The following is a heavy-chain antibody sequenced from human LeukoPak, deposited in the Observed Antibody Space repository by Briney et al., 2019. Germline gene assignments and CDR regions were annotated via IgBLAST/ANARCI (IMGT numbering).Heavy chain of an antibody. Sequence: GGSLRLSCVASGFTFSNYWMHWVRQAPEKGLMWVSKINSDGSGPDYADSVKGRFTISRDNAKNTLYLQMNGPRAEDTAVYYCARDVYGLGDYWGQGTLVTVSS. CDR2: INSDGSGP. CDR3: ARDVYGLGDY. CDR1: GFTFSNYW. V-gene: IGHV3-74*01. J-gene: IGHJ4*02. D-gene: IGHD1-14*01.